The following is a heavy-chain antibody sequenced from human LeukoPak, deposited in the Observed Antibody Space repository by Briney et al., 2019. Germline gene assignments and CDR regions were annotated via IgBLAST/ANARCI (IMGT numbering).Heavy chain of an antibody. CDR3: AKDFSAGGNYGYGRLDP. CDR2: ISESGDYS. J-gene: IGHJ5*02. V-gene: IGHV3-23*01. D-gene: IGHD4-17*01. Sequence: PGGSLRLSCAASGFTFSNYVMNWVRQAPGKGLEWVSAISESGDYSNSADSVKGRFTISRDNSENTLYLQMNSLRAEDTAVYYCAKDFSAGGNYGYGRLDPWGQGTLVTVSS. CDR1: GFTFSNYV.